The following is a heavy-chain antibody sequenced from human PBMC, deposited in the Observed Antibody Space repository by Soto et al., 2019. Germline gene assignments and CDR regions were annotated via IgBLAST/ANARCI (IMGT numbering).Heavy chain of an antibody. J-gene: IGHJ4*02. CDR2: ISYDGSNK. CDR1: GFTFSSYA. D-gene: IGHD6-19*01. CDR3: ARDQGEQWDPWGFDY. V-gene: IGHV3-30-3*01. Sequence: QVQLVESGGGVVQPGRSLRLSCAASGFTFSSYAMHWVRQAPGKGLEWVAVISYDGSNKYYADSVKGRFTISRDNSKNTLYLQMNSLRAEDTAVYYCARDQGEQWDPWGFDYWGQGTLVTVSS.